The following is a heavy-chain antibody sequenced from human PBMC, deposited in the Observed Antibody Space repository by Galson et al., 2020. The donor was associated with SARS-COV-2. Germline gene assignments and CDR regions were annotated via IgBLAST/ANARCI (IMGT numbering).Heavy chain of an antibody. V-gene: IGHV4-38-2*01. CDR3: ARRGVAMIRGVRQYYFDY. D-gene: IGHD3-10*01. J-gene: IGHJ4*02. CDR2: ISHTGRT. Sequence: GLEWIGSISHTGRTDYNPSVKSRVTMSVDTSKNQVSLKVTSVTAADTAVYYCARRGVAMIRGVRQYYFDYWGQGTLVTVSS.